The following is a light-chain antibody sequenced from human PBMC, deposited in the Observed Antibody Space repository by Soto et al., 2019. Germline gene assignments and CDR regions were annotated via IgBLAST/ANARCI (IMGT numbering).Light chain of an antibody. V-gene: IGKV3-11*01. CDR2: DAS. CDR3: QQRSYWPPYT. J-gene: IGKJ2*01. Sequence: EIVLTQSPATLSLSPGERATLSCRASQSISSYLAWYQQKPGQAPRLLIYDASNRATGIPARFSGSVSGTDFTLTISSLEPEDFAVYYCQQRSYWPPYTFGQGTKLEI. CDR1: QSISSY.